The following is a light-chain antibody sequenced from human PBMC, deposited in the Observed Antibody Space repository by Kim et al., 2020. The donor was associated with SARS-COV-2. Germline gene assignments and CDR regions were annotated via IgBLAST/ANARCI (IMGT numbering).Light chain of an antibody. CDR3: QAWDSRSYV. J-gene: IGLJ1*01. CDR2: QDT. CDR1: RLGDKY. V-gene: IGLV3-1*01. Sequence: SYELTQPPSVSVSPGQTASITCSGNRLGDKYACWYQQKPGQSPVLVIYQDTKRPSGIPERFSGANSGNTATLTNSGTQAMDEADYYCQAWDSRSYVFGTGTKVTVL.